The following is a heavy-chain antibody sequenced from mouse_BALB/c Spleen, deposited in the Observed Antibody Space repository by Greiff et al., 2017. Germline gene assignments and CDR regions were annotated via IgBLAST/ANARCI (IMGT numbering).Heavy chain of an antibody. CDR1: GFNIKDTY. D-gene: IGHD1-1*01. CDR3: ARDYYGREGGFYAMDY. J-gene: IGHJ4*01. V-gene: IGHV14-3*02. Sequence: VQLKESGAELVKPGASVKLSCTASGFNIKDTYMHWVKQRPEQGLEWIGRIDPANGNTKYDPKFQGKATITADTSSNTAYLQLSSLTSEDTAVYYCARDYYGREGGFYAMDYWGQGTSVTVSS. CDR2: IDPANGNT.